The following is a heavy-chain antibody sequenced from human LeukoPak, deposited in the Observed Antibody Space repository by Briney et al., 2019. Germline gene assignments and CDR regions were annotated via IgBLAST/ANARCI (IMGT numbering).Heavy chain of an antibody. J-gene: IGHJ5*02. D-gene: IGHD4-17*01. Sequence: PSETLSLTCTVSGGSISRYYWSWIRQPPGKGLEWIGYIYYSGSTNYNPSLKSRVTISIDTSKNQFSLKLSSVTAADTAVYFCARQVRTTVHFDPWGQGTLVTVSS. V-gene: IGHV4-59*01. CDR2: IYYSGST. CDR3: ARQVRTTVHFDP. CDR1: GGSISRYY.